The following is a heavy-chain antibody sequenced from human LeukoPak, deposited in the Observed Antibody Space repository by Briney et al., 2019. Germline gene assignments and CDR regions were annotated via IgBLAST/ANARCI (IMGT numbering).Heavy chain of an antibody. Sequence: GGSLRLSCATSGFTFSSYSMNWVRQAPGKGLEWLSYISSSGESKFYADSVKGRFSTFREIVKNSLYLQMNSLRAEDTAVYYCARGITMMIVAPGYWGQGTLVTVSS. CDR3: ARGITMMIVAPGY. CDR1: GFTFSSYS. D-gene: IGHD3-22*01. CDR2: ISSSGESK. V-gene: IGHV3-48*01. J-gene: IGHJ4*02.